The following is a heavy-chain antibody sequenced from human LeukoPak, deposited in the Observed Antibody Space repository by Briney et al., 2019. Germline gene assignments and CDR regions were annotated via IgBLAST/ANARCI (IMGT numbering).Heavy chain of an antibody. CDR1: GFTFSSYA. V-gene: IGHV3-23*01. CDR3: ARDGFYGDYTSDYYYYGMDV. J-gene: IGHJ6*02. Sequence: QAGGSLRLSCAASGFTFSSYAMSWVRQAPGKGLEWVSAISGSGGSTYYADSVKGRFTISRDNSKNTLYLQMNSLRAEDTAVYYCARDGFYGDYTSDYYYYGMDVWGQGTTVTVSS. D-gene: IGHD4-17*01. CDR2: ISGSGGST.